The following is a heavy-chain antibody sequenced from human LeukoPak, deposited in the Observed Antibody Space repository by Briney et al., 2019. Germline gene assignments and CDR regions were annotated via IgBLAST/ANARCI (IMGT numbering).Heavy chain of an antibody. CDR3: SREGVRGVQDY. V-gene: IGHV1-2*06. D-gene: IGHD3-10*01. CDR2: INPNSGGT. Sequence: GASVKVSCKASGYTFTGYYMHWVRQAPGQGLESMGRINPNSGGTNYAQKFQGRVTMTRDTSISTAYMELSRLRSDDTAVYYCSREGVRGVQDYWGQGTLVTVSS. CDR1: GYTFTGYY. J-gene: IGHJ4*02.